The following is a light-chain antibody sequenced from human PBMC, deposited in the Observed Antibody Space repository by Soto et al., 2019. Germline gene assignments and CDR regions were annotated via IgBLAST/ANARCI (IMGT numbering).Light chain of an antibody. CDR2: DAS. J-gene: IGKJ2*01. Sequence: DIQMTQSPSALSASLGDRVTITCRASHSIDTWLAWYQQRPGKAPNLLIYDASSLPSGVPSRFSGGGSGTEFTLTISNLQPDDFGTYYCHQYKSYTPYTIGQGTKVEIK. V-gene: IGKV1-5*01. CDR1: HSIDTW. CDR3: HQYKSYTPYT.